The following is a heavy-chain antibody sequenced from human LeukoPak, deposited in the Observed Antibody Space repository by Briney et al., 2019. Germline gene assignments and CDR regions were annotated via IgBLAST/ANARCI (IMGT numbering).Heavy chain of an antibody. Sequence: GGSLRLSCAASGFTFSSYSMNWVRQAPGKGLEWVAFIRYDGSNKYYADSVKGRFTISRDNSKNTLYLQMNSLRAEDTAVYYCAKDGGSGISIGPDYWGQGTLVTVSS. CDR1: GFTFSSYS. J-gene: IGHJ4*02. D-gene: IGHD3-10*01. CDR3: AKDGGSGISIGPDY. CDR2: IRYDGSNK. V-gene: IGHV3-30*02.